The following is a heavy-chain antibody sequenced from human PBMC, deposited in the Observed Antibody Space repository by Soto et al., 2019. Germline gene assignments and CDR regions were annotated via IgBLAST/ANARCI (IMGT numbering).Heavy chain of an antibody. CDR2: INPTCGRA. CDR1: GYTFTSYY. V-gene: IGHV1-46*01. J-gene: IGHJ6*02. CDR3: ASPNVDYYYYYGMDV. Sequence: VASVKVSCKASGYTFTSYYIHWVRQAPGQGLEWMGIINPTCGRASYAQKFQGRVTITRDKSTSTAYMELSSLRSEDTAVYYCASPNVDYYYYYGMDVRGQGTTVTVPS. D-gene: IGHD7-27*01.